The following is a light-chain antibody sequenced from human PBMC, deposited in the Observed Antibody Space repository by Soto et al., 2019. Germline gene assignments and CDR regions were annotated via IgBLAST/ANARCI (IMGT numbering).Light chain of an antibody. V-gene: IGKV3-20*01. J-gene: IGKJ5*01. CDR1: QSVSSY. Sequence: EIVLTQSPATLYLSPGESAPLLCRASQSVSSYFAWYQQKPGRAPSLLIYGASNRATGIPARFSGSGSGTDFTLTSSRLEPEDFAVYYCQQYGSSPITFGQGTRLEIK. CDR2: GAS. CDR3: QQYGSSPIT.